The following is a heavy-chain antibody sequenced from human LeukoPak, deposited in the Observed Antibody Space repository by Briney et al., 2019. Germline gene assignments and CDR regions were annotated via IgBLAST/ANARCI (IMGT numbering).Heavy chain of an antibody. D-gene: IGHD2-8*01. V-gene: IGHV3-9*01. Sequence: GRPLRLSCAASGFTFDDYAMHWVRQAPGKGLEWVSGISGNSGSIAYADSVKGRFTISRDNAKNSLYLQMNSLRAEDTALYYFAKYGDCTNGVCNDYWGQGTLVTVSS. CDR1: GFTFDDYA. CDR2: ISGNSGSI. CDR3: AKYGDCTNGVCNDY. J-gene: IGHJ4*02.